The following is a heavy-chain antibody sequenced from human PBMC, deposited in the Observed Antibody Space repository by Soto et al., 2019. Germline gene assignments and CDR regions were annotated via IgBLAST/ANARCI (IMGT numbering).Heavy chain of an antibody. Sequence: PGGSLRLSCAASGFTFTSYAMSWVRQAPGEGLEWVSAVSGDLSTTYYADSVKGRFSISRDNSKNTVYLQMNSLRVEDTAVYYCAKDRFYGDSYFDYWGQGALVTVSS. V-gene: IGHV3-23*01. CDR2: VSGDLSTT. CDR3: AKDRFYGDSYFDY. D-gene: IGHD4-17*01. J-gene: IGHJ4*02. CDR1: GFTFTSYA.